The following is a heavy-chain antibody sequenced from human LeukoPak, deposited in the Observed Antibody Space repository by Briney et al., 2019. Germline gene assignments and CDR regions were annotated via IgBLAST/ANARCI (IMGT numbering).Heavy chain of an antibody. CDR1: GYTFTSYG. D-gene: IGHD3-9*01. Sequence: ASVKVSCKASGYTFTSYGISWVRPAPGQGRGWMGWISAYNGNTNYAQKLQGRVTMTTDTSTSTAYMELRSLRSDDTAVYYCARESHNGYFDWYSSYYFDYWGQGTLVTVSS. CDR2: ISAYNGNT. CDR3: ARESHNGYFDWYSSYYFDY. V-gene: IGHV1-18*01. J-gene: IGHJ4*02.